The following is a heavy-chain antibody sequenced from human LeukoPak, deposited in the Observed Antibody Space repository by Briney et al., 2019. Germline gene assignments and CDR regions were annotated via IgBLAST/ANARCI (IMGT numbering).Heavy chain of an antibody. V-gene: IGHV3-23*01. CDR1: GFXFSSYA. CDR3: AKHRRGYTDYSPFDY. J-gene: IGHJ4*02. D-gene: IGHD6-25*01. CDR2: ITISGGST. Sequence: GGSLRLSCGASGFXFSSYAITWVRQAPGKGLEWVSSITISGGSTYYADSVKGRFTISRDNSKNTVYLQMNSLRAEDTAVYYCAKHRRGYTDYSPFDYWGQGTLVTVSS.